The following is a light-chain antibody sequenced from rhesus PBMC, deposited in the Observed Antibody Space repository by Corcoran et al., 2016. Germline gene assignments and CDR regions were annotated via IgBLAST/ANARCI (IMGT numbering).Light chain of an antibody. Sequence: DIQMTQSPSSLSASVGDRVTISCRTREIGDNYLHWYQQKPGKAPRLRIYKASTLQSGVPSRFSGRGSGRDFTLTFSCVPPDDFATYYFQHSYGIPLTFGGGTKVDLK. CDR1: EIGDNY. J-gene: IGKJ4*01. CDR2: KAS. V-gene: IGKV1-74*01. CDR3: QHSYGIPLT.